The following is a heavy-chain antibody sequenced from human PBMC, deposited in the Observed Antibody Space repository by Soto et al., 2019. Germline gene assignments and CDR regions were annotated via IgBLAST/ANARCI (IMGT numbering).Heavy chain of an antibody. V-gene: IGHV3-48*01. CDR3: ARVSGTQDY. CDR1: GFTFSDYS. J-gene: IGHJ4*02. Sequence: GGSLRLSCAASGFTFSDYSMNWVRQAPGKGLEWISYITGSSSAIYYADSAKGRFSFSRDNAKNSLYLQMNSLRADDTAVYYCARVSGTQDYWGQGTLVTVSS. CDR2: ITGSSSAI. D-gene: IGHD1-1*01.